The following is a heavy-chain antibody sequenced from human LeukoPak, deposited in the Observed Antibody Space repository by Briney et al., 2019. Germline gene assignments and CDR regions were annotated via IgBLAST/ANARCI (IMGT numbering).Heavy chain of an antibody. V-gene: IGHV1-18*01. J-gene: IGHJ4*02. CDR2: ISAYNGNT. CDR1: GYTFTSYG. Sequence: ASVKVSCKASGYTFTSYGISWVRQAPGQGLEWMGWISAYNGNTNYAQKLQGRVTMTTDTSTSTAHMELRSLRSDDTAVYYCARVTIDYGDPDWGQGTLVTVSS. CDR3: ARVTIDYGDPD. D-gene: IGHD4-17*01.